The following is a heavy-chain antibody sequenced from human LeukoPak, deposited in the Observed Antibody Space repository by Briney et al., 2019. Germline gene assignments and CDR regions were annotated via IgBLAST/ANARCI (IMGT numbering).Heavy chain of an antibody. Sequence: GGSLRLSCVASGFALSINYMSWVRQAPGKGLEWVSVIYNVDDTIYAGSVKGRFTISRDNSKNTLYLQMNSLRAEDTAVYYCARQPPISSGQYYFDYWGQGTLVTVSS. D-gene: IGHD3-22*01. CDR2: IYNVDDT. J-gene: IGHJ4*02. CDR3: ARQPPISSGQYYFDY. CDR1: GFALSINY. V-gene: IGHV3-66*04.